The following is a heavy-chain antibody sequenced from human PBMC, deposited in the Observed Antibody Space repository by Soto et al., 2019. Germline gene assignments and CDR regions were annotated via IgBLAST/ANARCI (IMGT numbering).Heavy chain of an antibody. CDR2: IYYSGST. D-gene: IGHD2-2*01. CDR1: GGSIISGCYY. V-gene: IGHV4-31*03. J-gene: IGHJ4*02. CDR3: ARAPLGYCSSTSCYALAG. Sequence: PSETLCLTCTVSGGSIISGCYYWSWIRQHPGKGLEWIGYIYYSGSTYYNPSLKSRVTISVDTSKNQFSLKLSSVTAADTAVYYCARAPLGYCSSTSCYALAGWGQGTLVTVSS.